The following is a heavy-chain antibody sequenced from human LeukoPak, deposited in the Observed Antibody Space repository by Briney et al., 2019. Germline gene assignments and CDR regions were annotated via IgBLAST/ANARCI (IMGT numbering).Heavy chain of an antibody. CDR3: ARERSTGSSWQLCYFDS. D-gene: IGHD6-13*01. CDR2: INPSGGST. J-gene: IGHJ4*02. Sequence: ASVKVSCKASGYTFTSYYMHWVRQAPGQGLEWMGIINPSGGSTSYAQKFQGRVTMTRDTSTSTVYMELSSLRSEDTAVYYCARERSTGSSWQLCYFDSWGQGTLVTVSS. CDR1: GYTFTSYY. V-gene: IGHV1-46*01.